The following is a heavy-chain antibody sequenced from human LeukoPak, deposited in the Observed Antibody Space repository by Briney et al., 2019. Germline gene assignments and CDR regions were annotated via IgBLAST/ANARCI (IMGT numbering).Heavy chain of an antibody. J-gene: IGHJ5*02. V-gene: IGHV4-34*01. CDR2: INHSGST. Sequence: SETLSLTCAVYGGSFSGYYWSWIRQPPGKGLEWIGEINHSGSTNYNPSLKSRVTISVDTSKNQFSLKLSTVTAADTAVYYCARGGGSCSSTSCQNRNWFDPWGQGTLVTVSS. D-gene: IGHD2-2*01. CDR1: GGSFSGYY. CDR3: ARGGGSCSSTSCQNRNWFDP.